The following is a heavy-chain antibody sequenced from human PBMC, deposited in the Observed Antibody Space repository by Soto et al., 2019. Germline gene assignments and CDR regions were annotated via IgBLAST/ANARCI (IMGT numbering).Heavy chain of an antibody. CDR2: IYYSGST. J-gene: IGHJ4*02. V-gene: IGHV4-30-4*01. Sequence: QVQLQESGPGLVKPSQTLSLTCTVSGGSISSGDYYWSWIRQPPGKGLEWIGYIYYSGSTYYNPSLKSRVTISVDTSKNQFSLKLVSVTAADTTVYYCATAVFHYDFWSGYYYFDYWGQGTLVTVSS. D-gene: IGHD3-3*01. CDR3: ATAVFHYDFWSGYYYFDY. CDR1: GGSISSGDYY.